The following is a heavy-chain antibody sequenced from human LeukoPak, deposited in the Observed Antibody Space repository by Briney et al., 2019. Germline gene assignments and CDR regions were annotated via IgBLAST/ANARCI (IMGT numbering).Heavy chain of an antibody. CDR1: GGSISSGSYY. Sequence: SETLSLTCTVSGGSISSGSYYWSWIRQPAGKGLEWIGRIYTSGSTNYNPSLKSRVTISVDTSKNQFSLKLSSVTAADTAVYYCATRGYWGQGTLVTVSS. CDR2: IYTSGST. J-gene: IGHJ4*02. CDR3: ATRGY. V-gene: IGHV4-61*02.